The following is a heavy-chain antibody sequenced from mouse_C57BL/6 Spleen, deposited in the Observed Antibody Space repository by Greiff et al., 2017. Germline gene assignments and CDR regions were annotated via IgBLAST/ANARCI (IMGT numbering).Heavy chain of an antibody. D-gene: IGHD2-4*01. CDR2: IRNKANGYTT. V-gene: IGHV7-3*01. Sequence: EVKVVESGGGLVQPGGSLSLSCAASGFTFTDYYMSWVRQPPGKALEWLGFIRNKANGYTTEYSASVKGRFTISRDNSQSILYLQMNALRAEDSATYYCARSIYYDYDYYFDHWGQGTPLTVSS. CDR1: GFTFTDYY. CDR3: ARSIYYDYDYYFDH. J-gene: IGHJ2*01.